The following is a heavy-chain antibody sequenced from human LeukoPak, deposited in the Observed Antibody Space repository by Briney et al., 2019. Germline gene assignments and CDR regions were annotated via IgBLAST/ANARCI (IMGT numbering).Heavy chain of an antibody. CDR2: ISYDGSNE. CDR1: GFAFSNYA. CDR3: ARGGPQYGGYVHY. D-gene: IGHD4/OR15-4a*01. Sequence: GGSPRLSCAASGFAFSNYAMHWVRQAPGKGLEWVAIISYDGSNEYYGDSVKGRFTISRDNSKNTLYLQMNSLRAEDTAVYYCARGGPQYGGYVHYWGQGTLVTVSS. V-gene: IGHV3-30*04. J-gene: IGHJ4*02.